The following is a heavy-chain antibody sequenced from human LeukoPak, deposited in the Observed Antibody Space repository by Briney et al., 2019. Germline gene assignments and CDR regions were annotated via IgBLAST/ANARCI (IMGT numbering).Heavy chain of an antibody. CDR3: ARGFRRITMVRGVIWPDY. CDR1: GYTFTGCY. V-gene: IGHV1-2*02. CDR2: INPNSGGT. D-gene: IGHD3-10*01. J-gene: IGHJ4*02. Sequence: ASVKVSSKASGYTFTGCYMHWVRQAPGQGLEWMGWINPNSGGTNYAQKFQGRVTMTRDTSISTAYMELSRLRSDDTAVYYCARGFRRITMVRGVIWPDYWGQGTLVTVSS.